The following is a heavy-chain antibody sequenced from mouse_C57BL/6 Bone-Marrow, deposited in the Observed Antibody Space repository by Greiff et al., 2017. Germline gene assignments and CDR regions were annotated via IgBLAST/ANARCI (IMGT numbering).Heavy chain of an antibody. Sequence: QVQLQQSGAELARPGASVKLSCKASGYTFTSYGISWVKQRTGQGLEWIGEIYPRSGNTYYNEKFKGKATLTADKSSSTAYMELRSLTSEDSAVYFCARRGVITTVVATPYYFDYWGQGTTLTVSS. CDR2: IYPRSGNT. D-gene: IGHD1-1*01. J-gene: IGHJ2*01. CDR3: ARRGVITTVVATPYYFDY. CDR1: GYTFTSYG. V-gene: IGHV1-81*01.